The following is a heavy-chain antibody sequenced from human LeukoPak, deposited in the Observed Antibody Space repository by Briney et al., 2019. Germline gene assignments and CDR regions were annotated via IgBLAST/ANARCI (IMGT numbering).Heavy chain of an antibody. J-gene: IGHJ6*03. V-gene: IGHV1-18*01. CDR1: GYTFTSYG. CDR2: ITAYNGNT. CDR3: ERAAGNGFYYYYMDV. D-gene: IGHD6-19*01. Sequence: GASVKVSCKASGYTFTSYGIGWVRQAPGQGLGWMGWITAYNGNTNYAQKLQGRVTMTTDKSTSTAYMELRSLRSDDTAVYYCERAAGNGFYYYYMDVWGKGTTVTVSS.